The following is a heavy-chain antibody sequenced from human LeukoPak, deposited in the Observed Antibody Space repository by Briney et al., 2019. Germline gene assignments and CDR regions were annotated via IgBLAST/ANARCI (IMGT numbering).Heavy chain of an antibody. Sequence: PSETLSLTCAVYGGSFSGYYWSWIRQPPGKGLEWIGEINHSGSTNYNPSLKSRVTISVDTSKNQFSLKLSSVTAADTAVYYCARAQDLRYYDFWSGYYNYVDYWSQGTLVTVSS. CDR2: INHSGST. CDR1: GGSFSGYY. D-gene: IGHD3-3*01. J-gene: IGHJ4*02. V-gene: IGHV4-34*01. CDR3: ARAQDLRYYDFWSGYYNYVDY.